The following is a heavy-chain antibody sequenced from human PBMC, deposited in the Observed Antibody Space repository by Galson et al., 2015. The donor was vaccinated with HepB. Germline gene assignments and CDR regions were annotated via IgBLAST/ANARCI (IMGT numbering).Heavy chain of an antibody. J-gene: IGHJ6*03. CDR3: TTGALFRGYHHMDG. V-gene: IGHV3-53*01. CDR2: IHGAGIT. CDR1: GFTGSTNY. D-gene: IGHD3-10*01. Sequence: SLRLSCAVSGFTGSTNYMSWVRQAPGKGLDWVSLIHGAGITRYAESVKGRFTISRDNSKNTMYLQMNSLRAEDTAVYYCTTGALFRGYHHMDGWGKGTTVTVSS.